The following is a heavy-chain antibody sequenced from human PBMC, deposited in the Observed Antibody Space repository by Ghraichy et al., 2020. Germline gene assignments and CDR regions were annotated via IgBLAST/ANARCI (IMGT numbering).Heavy chain of an antibody. CDR3: AVNFNGYYFDY. CDR1: GFIFSNYG. D-gene: IGHD2-8*01. V-gene: IGHV3-23*01. Sequence: GSLRLSCAGSGFIFSNYGMSSVRQAPGKGLEWVSSISNSAGTTSYADSVKGRFTISRDNPKNTLYLQMNSLRAEDTAIYYCAVNFNGYYFDYWGQGTLVTVSS. CDR2: ISNSAGTT. J-gene: IGHJ4*02.